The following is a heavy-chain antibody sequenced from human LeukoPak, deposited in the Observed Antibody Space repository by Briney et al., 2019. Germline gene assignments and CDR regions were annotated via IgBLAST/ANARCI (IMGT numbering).Heavy chain of an antibody. CDR1: GFTFRTYW. V-gene: IGHV3-7*01. Sequence: PGGSLRLSCAASGFTFRTYWMNWVRQAPGKGLEWVANIKEDGSETYYVESVKGRFTISRDNAKNSLYLQMNSLRVEDTAVYYCARDRRYSSGWLSGYWGQGTLVTVSS. D-gene: IGHD6-19*01. CDR3: ARDRRYSSGWLSGY. J-gene: IGHJ4*02. CDR2: IKEDGSET.